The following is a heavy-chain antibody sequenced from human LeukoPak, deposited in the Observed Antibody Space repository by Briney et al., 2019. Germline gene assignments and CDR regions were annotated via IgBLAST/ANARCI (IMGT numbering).Heavy chain of an antibody. V-gene: IGHV3-9*01. CDR1: GFTFSSYA. Sequence: GGSLRLSCAASGFTFSSYAMHWVRQAPGKGLEWVSGISWNSGSIGYADSVKGRFTISRDNAKNSLYLQMNSLRAEDTALYYCAKSTNIAVAGTPFDYWGQGTLVTVSS. CDR3: AKSTNIAVAGTPFDY. CDR2: ISWNSGSI. D-gene: IGHD6-19*01. J-gene: IGHJ4*02.